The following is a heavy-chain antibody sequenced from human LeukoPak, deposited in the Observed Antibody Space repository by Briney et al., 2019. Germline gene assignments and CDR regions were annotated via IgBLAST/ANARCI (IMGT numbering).Heavy chain of an antibody. J-gene: IGHJ4*02. D-gene: IGHD1-26*01. CDR1: GFTSSTYA. CDR3: AKDLRGTSSFDY. V-gene: IGHV3-23*01. CDR2: ISAIGTDT. Sequence: GGSLRLSCAASGFTSSTYAMSWVRQAPGKGLEWVSAISAIGTDTYYADSVKGRFTVSRDNSNNTMYLQMNSLRAEDTAIYFCAKDLRGTSSFDYWGQGTLVTVSS.